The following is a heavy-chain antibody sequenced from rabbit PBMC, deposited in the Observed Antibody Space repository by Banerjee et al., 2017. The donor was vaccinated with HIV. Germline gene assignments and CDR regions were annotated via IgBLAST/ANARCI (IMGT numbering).Heavy chain of an antibody. Sequence: QSLEESGGDLVKPGASLTLTCTASGFSFSSSYYICWVRQAPGKGLEWIGYIYIASETTDYASWVNGRFTISRSTSLNTVTLKMTSLTGADTATYFCARYSSGWDYFDLWGPGTLVTVS. V-gene: IGHV1S43*01. CDR1: GFSFSSSYY. J-gene: IGHJ4*01. CDR3: ARYSSGWDYFDL. D-gene: IGHD4-1*01. CDR2: IYIASETT.